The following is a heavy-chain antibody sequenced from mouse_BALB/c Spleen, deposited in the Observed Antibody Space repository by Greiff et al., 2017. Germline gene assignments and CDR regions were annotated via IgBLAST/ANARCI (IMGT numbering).Heavy chain of an antibody. Sequence: QVQLKQSGPGLVAPSQSLSITCTVSGFSLTGYGVNWVRQPPGKGLEWLGMIWGDGSTDYNSALKSRLSISKDNSKSQVFLKMNSLQTDDTARYYCARDKCDGYYAMDYWGQGTSVTVSS. J-gene: IGHJ4*01. CDR3: ARDKCDGYYAMDY. V-gene: IGHV2-6-7*01. D-gene: IGHD2-3*01. CDR1: GFSLTGYG. CDR2: IWGDGST.